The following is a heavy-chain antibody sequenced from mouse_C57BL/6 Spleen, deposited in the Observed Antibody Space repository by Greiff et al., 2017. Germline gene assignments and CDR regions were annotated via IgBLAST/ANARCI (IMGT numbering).Heavy chain of an antibody. CDR1: GYTFTDYY. J-gene: IGHJ4*01. CDR2: INPNNGGT. D-gene: IGHD2-2*01. V-gene: IGHV1-26*01. CDR3: ARHGYDYAMGY. Sequence: EVQLQQSGPELVKPGASVKISCKASGYTFTDYYMNWVKQSHGKSLEWIGDINPNNGGTSYNQKFKGKATLTVDKSSSTAYMELRSLTSEDSAVYYCARHGYDYAMGYWGQGTSVTVSS.